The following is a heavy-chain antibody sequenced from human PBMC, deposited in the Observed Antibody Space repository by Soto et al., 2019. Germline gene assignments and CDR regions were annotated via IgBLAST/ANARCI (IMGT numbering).Heavy chain of an antibody. CDR1: GFTFNSYS. Sequence: PGGSLRLSCAASGFTFNSYSVNWVRQAPGKGLEWVASISSGSVYTDFADSVKGRFTISRDDVTNSVSLQMDSLRVEDTGIYYCERYDAFKAFDLWGQGTMGTVSS. CDR3: ERYDAFKAFDL. V-gene: IGHV3-21*01. J-gene: IGHJ3*01. D-gene: IGHD1-1*01. CDR2: ISSGSVYT.